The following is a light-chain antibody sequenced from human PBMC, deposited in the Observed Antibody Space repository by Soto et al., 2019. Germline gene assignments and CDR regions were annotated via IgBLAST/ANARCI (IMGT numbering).Light chain of an antibody. CDR2: GAS. CDR1: QGITTY. CDR3: QKYNSAHSWT. Sequence: DVQMTQSPSSLPTSVGDRVTITCRASQGITTYLAWYQQKAGKPPQLLIYGASFLRSGVPSRFSGSGSGTDFTLTISSLQPEDVGTYYCQKYNSAHSWTFGQGTKV. J-gene: IGKJ1*01. V-gene: IGKV1-27*01.